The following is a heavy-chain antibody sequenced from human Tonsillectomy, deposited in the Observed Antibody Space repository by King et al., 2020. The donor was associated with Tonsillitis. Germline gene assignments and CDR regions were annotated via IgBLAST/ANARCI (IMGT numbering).Heavy chain of an antibody. J-gene: IGHJ4*02. V-gene: IGHV3-15*07. CDR2: IKSKTDGGTT. CDR1: GFTFSNAW. D-gene: IGHD6-6*01. Sequence: VQLVESGGGLVKRGGSLTVSCAASGFTFSNAWMNWVRQAPGKGLEWVGRIKSKTDGGTTDYAAPVKGIFTISRDDSKNMLYLQMNSLKTEDTAVYYCATDPSEDIAAPWGQGTLVTVSS. CDR3: ATDPSEDIAAP.